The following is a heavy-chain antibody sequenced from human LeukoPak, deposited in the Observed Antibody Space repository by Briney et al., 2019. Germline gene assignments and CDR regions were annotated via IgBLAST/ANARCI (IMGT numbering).Heavy chain of an antibody. J-gene: IGHJ3*02. CDR2: MSFDGTHI. CDR1: GFTFSSYA. Sequence: GGSLRLSCVDSGFTFSSYAMHWVRQAPGKGLEWVAVMSFDGTHIYYADSVKGRFTISRDNSKNTLYLRMNSLRAEDTAVYYCAKSEGYSYGSGYAFDIWGQGTMVTVSS. V-gene: IGHV3-30-3*02. D-gene: IGHD5-18*01. CDR3: AKSEGYSYGSGYAFDI.